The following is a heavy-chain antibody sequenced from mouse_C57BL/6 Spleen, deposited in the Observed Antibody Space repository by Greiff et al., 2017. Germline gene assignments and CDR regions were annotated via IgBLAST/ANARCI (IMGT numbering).Heavy chain of an antibody. V-gene: IGHV5-17*01. CDR3: ARSVVADY. CDR2: ISSGSSTI. Sequence: EVQLVASGGGLVKPGGSLKLSCAASGFTFSDYGMHWVRQAPETGLELVAYISSGSSTIYYADTVKGRFTISRDNAKNTLFLQMTSLRSEDTAMYYCARSVVADYWGQGTTLTVSS. J-gene: IGHJ2*01. CDR1: GFTFSDYG. D-gene: IGHD1-1*01.